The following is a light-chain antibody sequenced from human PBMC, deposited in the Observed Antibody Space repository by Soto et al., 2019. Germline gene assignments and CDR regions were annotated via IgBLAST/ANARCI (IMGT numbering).Light chain of an antibody. Sequence: QSVLTQPPSASGTPGQRVTISCSGSSSNIGTNFVYWYQHLPGTAPKLLIFRDNQRPSGVPDRFSGSKSATSVSLAISGLRSEDEADYYCAAWDNSLSGWVFGGGTKVTVL. CDR1: SSNIGTNF. V-gene: IGLV1-47*01. CDR2: RDN. CDR3: AAWDNSLSGWV. J-gene: IGLJ3*02.